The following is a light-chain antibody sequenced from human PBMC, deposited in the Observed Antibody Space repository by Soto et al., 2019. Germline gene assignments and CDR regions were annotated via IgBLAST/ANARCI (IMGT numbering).Light chain of an antibody. Sequence: EIVMSQSAATLSESTGARATLSCLASQSVSSYLVWYRQKPGQAPKLLIYGASNLDTGVPSRFSGSGSGTDFTLTISSLQSDDFAIYFCQQCLSCPRTFGQGTKVDI. J-gene: IGKJ1*01. V-gene: IGKV3-15*01. CDR1: QSVSSY. CDR3: QQCLSCPRT. CDR2: GAS.